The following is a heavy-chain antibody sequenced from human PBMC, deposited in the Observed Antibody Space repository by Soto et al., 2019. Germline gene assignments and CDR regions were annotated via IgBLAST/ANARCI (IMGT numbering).Heavy chain of an antibody. D-gene: IGHD3-16*01. CDR3: ARTLDYGHMDV. J-gene: IGHJ6*03. CDR2: IYRSGST. V-gene: IGHV4-4*09. Sequence: SETLSLTCTVSGDSVRNQYWSWIRRPPGRGLEWIGYIYRSGSTKYNPSLKSRLTISVDTSKNQFSLKLSSVTSADTAVYYCARTLDYGHMDVWGKGTTVTVSS. CDR1: GDSVRNQY.